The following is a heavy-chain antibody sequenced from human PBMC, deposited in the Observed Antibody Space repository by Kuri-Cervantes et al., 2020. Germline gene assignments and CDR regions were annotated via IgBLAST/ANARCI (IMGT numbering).Heavy chain of an antibody. D-gene: IGHD3-9*01. Sequence: ASVKVSCKASGYTFTSYDINWVRQATGQGLEWMGWINPNSGGTNYAQKFQGRVTMTRDTSISTAYMELSRLRSDDTAVYYCARSRYYDILTGYYTHNWFDPWGQGTLVTVSS. CDR3: ARSRYYDILTGYYTHNWFDP. V-gene: IGHV1-2*02. J-gene: IGHJ5*02. CDR2: INPNSGGT. CDR1: GYTFTSYD.